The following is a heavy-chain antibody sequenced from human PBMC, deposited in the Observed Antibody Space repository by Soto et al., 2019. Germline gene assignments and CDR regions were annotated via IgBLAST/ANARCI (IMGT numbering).Heavy chain of an antibody. CDR3: AKTPTVTTIFLLDY. CDR2: ISGSGGST. Sequence: GGSLRLSCAASGFTFSSYAMSWVRQAPGKGLEWVSAISGSGGSTYYADSVKGRFTISRDNSKNTLYLQMNSLRAEDTAVYYCAKTPTVTTIFLLDYWGQGTLVTVSS. J-gene: IGHJ4*02. CDR1: GFTFSSYA. V-gene: IGHV3-23*01. D-gene: IGHD4-17*01.